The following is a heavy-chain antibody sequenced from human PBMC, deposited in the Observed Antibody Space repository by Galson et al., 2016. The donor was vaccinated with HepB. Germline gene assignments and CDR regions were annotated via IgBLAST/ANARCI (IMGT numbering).Heavy chain of an antibody. CDR1: GFTVSSYY. CDR3: ARDSLPFISAAGFSYFDY. Sequence: SLRLSCAVSGFTVSSYYMTWVRQAPGKGPEWVSFLYTGGSTFYADSVKGRFIISRDNSNKILYLQMNSLGAEDTAVYYCARDSLPFISAAGFSYFDYWGQGTLVTVS. V-gene: IGHV3-53*01. CDR2: LYTGGST. D-gene: IGHD6-13*01. J-gene: IGHJ4*02.